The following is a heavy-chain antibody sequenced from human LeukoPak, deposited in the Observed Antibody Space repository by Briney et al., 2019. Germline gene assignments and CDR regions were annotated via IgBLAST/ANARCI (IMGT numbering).Heavy chain of an antibody. J-gene: IGHJ4*02. D-gene: IGHD2-15*01. Sequence: PSETLSLTCTVSGGSISSSSYYWGWIRQPPGKGPEWIGYIFHSGNTNYNPSLKSRVTISVDTSKNQFSLKLSSVTAADTAVYYCARERGYCSGVSCYYFDYWGQGNLVTVSS. CDR3: ARERGYCSGVSCYYFDY. V-gene: IGHV4-61*01. CDR2: IFHSGNT. CDR1: GGSISSSSYY.